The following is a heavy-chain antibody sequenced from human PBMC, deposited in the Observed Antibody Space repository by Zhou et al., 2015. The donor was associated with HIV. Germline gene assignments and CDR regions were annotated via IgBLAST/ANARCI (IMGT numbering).Heavy chain of an antibody. J-gene: IGHJ4*02. Sequence: QVQLVQSGAEVKKPGSSVKVSCKASGGTFRNHGISWVRQAPGQGLEWMGGIVPFFGTANYAQKFQGRVTVTADTSTSTAYIELTALTSDDTAVYYCARDRVTSGGSYYFDDWGQGTLVTVSS. D-gene: IGHD3-16*01. CDR1: GGTFRNHG. CDR3: ARDRVTSGGSYYFDD. CDR2: IVPFFGTA. V-gene: IGHV1-69*06.